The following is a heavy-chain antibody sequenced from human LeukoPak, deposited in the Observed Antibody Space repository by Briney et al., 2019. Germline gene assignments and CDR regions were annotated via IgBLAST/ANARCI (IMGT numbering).Heavy chain of an antibody. D-gene: IGHD3-16*01. V-gene: IGHV1-46*01. J-gene: IGHJ4*02. CDR3: ARDSITFGGFTFDF. Sequence: GASVKVSCKASGYNFSDYYMHWVRQAPGQGLEWMGIINPSGGSPSYAQKFQGRVTMTRDMSTSTVYMDLSSLSSEDTAVYYCARDSITFGGFTFDFWGQGTLVTVSS. CDR2: INPSGGSP. CDR1: GYNFSDYY.